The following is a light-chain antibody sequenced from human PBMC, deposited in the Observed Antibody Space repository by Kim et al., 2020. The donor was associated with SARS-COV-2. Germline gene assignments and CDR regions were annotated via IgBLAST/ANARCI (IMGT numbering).Light chain of an antibody. CDR3: LQHNNYPLT. V-gene: IGKV1-17*03. CDR2: GAS. Sequence: DIQMTQSPSAMSASVGDRVTITCRASQAISDYLAWFQWRPGKVPKRLIYGASSLQSGVPSRFSGSGSGTEFTITISNLQPEDFATYYCLQHNNYPLTFGGGTKVDIK. CDR1: QAISDY. J-gene: IGKJ4*01.